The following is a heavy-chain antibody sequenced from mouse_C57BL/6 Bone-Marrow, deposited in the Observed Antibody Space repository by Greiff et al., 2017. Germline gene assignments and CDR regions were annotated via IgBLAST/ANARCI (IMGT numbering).Heavy chain of an antibody. CDR3: ARGNYGSRVYFDY. CDR2: IHPNSGST. J-gene: IGHJ2*01. CDR1: GYTFTSYW. V-gene: IGHV1-64*01. D-gene: IGHD1-1*01. Sequence: QVQLKQPGAELVKPGASVKLSCKASGYTFTSYWMHWVKQRPGQGLEWIGMIHPNSGSTNYNEKFKSKATLTVDKSSSTAYMQLSSLTSEDSAVYYCARGNYGSRVYFDYWGQGTTLTVSS.